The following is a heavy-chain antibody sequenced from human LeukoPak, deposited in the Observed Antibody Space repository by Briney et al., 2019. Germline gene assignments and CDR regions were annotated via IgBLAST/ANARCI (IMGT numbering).Heavy chain of an antibody. CDR3: ARDDFWSGYTRTLDY. J-gene: IGHJ4*02. Sequence: GASVKVSCKASGYTFTSYYMHWVRQAPGQGLEWMGIINPSGGSTSYAQKFQGRVTMTRDTSTSTVYMELSSLRSEDTAVYYCARDDFWSGYTRTLDYWGQGTLVTVSS. CDR1: GYTFTSYY. V-gene: IGHV1-46*01. D-gene: IGHD3-3*01. CDR2: INPSGGST.